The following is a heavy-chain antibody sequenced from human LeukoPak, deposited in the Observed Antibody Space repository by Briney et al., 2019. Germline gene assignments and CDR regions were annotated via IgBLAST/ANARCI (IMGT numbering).Heavy chain of an antibody. V-gene: IGHV4-4*07. Sequence: SETLSLTCTVSGGSISSCYWSWIRQPAGKGLEWIGRIYTSGSTNYNPSLKSRVTMSVDTSKNQFSLKLSSVTAADTAVYYCARETTVTTDDAFDIWGQGTMVTVSS. CDR1: GGSISSCY. J-gene: IGHJ3*02. CDR2: IYTSGST. CDR3: ARETTVTTDDAFDI. D-gene: IGHD4-17*01.